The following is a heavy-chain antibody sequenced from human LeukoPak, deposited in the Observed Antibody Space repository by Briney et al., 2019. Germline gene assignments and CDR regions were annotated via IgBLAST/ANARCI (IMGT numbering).Heavy chain of an antibody. CDR3: ARGKSPNAFRRSSSPFDY. D-gene: IGHD6-6*01. Sequence: SETLSLTCAVYGGSFSGYYWSWIRQPPGKGLEWIGEINHSGSTNYNPSLKSRLTISVDTSKNQFSLKLSSVTAADTAVYYCARGKSPNAFRRSSSPFDYWGQGTLVTVSS. CDR2: INHSGST. V-gene: IGHV4-34*01. J-gene: IGHJ4*02. CDR1: GGSFSGYY.